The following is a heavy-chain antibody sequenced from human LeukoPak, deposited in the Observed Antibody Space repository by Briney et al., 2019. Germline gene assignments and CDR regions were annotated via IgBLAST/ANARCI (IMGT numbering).Heavy chain of an antibody. D-gene: IGHD5-18*01. CDR3: ARLRGYSYGFYYFDY. J-gene: IGHJ4*02. CDR2: IYYSGST. Sequence: SETLSLTCTVSGGSISSYYWSWIRQPPGKGLEWIGYIYYSGSTNYNPPLKSRVTISVDTSKNQFSLKLSSVTAADTAVYYCARLRGYSYGFYYFDYWGQGTLVTVSS. CDR1: GGSISSYY. V-gene: IGHV4-59*01.